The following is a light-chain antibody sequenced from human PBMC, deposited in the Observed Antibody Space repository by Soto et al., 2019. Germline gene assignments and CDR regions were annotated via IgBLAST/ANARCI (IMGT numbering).Light chain of an antibody. CDR1: QSVSSNY. CDR3: QQDGRSPMFT. J-gene: IGKJ2*01. CDR2: GAS. Sequence: EMVLPQSPGTLSLSPGERATLSCRASQSVSSNYLAWSQQKPGKAPRLLIYGASRGAAGIPDRFSGGGSGLSFTLTINRPAPDDFAVYFCQQDGRSPMFTVGRGTKLEIK. V-gene: IGKV3-20*01.